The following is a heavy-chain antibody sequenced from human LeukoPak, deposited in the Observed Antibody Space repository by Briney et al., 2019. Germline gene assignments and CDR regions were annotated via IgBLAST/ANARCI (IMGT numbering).Heavy chain of an antibody. CDR3: AKGGTYDSGSYPYS. V-gene: IGHV3-7*01. J-gene: IGHJ4*02. CDR1: GFTFSSYW. D-gene: IGHD3-10*01. CDR2: IKQDGSEK. Sequence: GGSLRLSCAASGFTFSSYWMSWVRQAPGKGLEWVANIKQDGSEKYYVDSVKGRFTISRDNAKNSLYLQMNSLRAEDTAVYYCAKGGTYDSGSYPYSWGQGTLVTVSS.